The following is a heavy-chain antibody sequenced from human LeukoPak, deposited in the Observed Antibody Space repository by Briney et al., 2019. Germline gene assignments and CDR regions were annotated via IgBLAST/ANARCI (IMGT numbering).Heavy chain of an antibody. J-gene: IGHJ6*02. D-gene: IGHD3-22*01. Sequence: GGSLRLSCAASGFTFSSYAMSWVRQAPGKGLEWVSAISGSGGSTYYADSVKGRFTISRDNAKNTLYLQMNSLRAEDTAVYYCARELSHDSSGYYPLYYYYGMDVWGQGTTVTVSS. V-gene: IGHV3-23*01. CDR1: GFTFSSYA. CDR2: ISGSGGST. CDR3: ARELSHDSSGYYPLYYYYGMDV.